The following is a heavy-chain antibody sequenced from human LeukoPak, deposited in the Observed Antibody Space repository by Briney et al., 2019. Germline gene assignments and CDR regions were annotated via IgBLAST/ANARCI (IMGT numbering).Heavy chain of an antibody. CDR3: ARDSGILLLLY. V-gene: IGHV3-30*04. CDR1: GFTFSSYA. CDR2: ISYDGSNK. D-gene: IGHD3-10*01. Sequence: GGSLRLSCAASGFTFSSYAMHWVRQAPGKGLEWVAVISYDGSNKYYADSVKGRFTISRDNSKNTLYLQMNSLRAEDTAVYYCARDSGILLLLYWGQGTLVTVSS. J-gene: IGHJ4*02.